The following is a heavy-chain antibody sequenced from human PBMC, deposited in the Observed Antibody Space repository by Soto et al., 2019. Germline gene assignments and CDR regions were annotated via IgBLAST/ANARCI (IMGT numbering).Heavy chain of an antibody. J-gene: IGHJ3*02. Sequence: SLNISCKGFGYTYPSYWIGWVRQMPGKGLEWMGIIYPEDSDTRYSPSFQGQVTISADKSISTAYLQWSSLKASDTAMYYCARRILLWSVRDAFDIWGQGTTVTVSS. CDR2: IYPEDSDT. CDR1: GYTYPSYW. D-gene: IGHD3-10*01. V-gene: IGHV5-51*01. CDR3: ARRILLWSVRDAFDI.